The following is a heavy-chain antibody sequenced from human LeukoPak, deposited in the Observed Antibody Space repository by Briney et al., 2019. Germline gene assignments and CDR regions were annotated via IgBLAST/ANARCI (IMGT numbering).Heavy chain of an antibody. D-gene: IGHD2-21*01. Sequence: GGSLRLSCATSGFTFSAYYMSWIRQAPGKGLEWVSAISGSGGSTYYADSVKGRFTISRDNSKNTLYLQMNSLRAEDTAVYYCAKTSVFKAFDIWGQGTMVTVSS. V-gene: IGHV3-23*01. J-gene: IGHJ3*02. CDR2: ISGSGGST. CDR1: GFTFSAYY. CDR3: AKTSVFKAFDI.